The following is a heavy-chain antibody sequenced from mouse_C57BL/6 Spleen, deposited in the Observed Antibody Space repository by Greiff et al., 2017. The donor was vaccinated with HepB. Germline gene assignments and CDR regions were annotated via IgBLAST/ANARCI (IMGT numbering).Heavy chain of an antibody. J-gene: IGHJ2*01. V-gene: IGHV1-55*01. CDR1: GYTFTSYW. CDR2: IYPGSGST. CDR3: ARSWYLSDYYGSSYQD. D-gene: IGHD1-1*01. Sequence: QVQLQQPGAELVKPGASVKMSCKASGYTFTSYWITWVKQRPGQGLEWIGDIYPGSGSTNYNEKFKSKATLTVDTSSSTAYMQLSSLTSEDSAVYYCARSWYLSDYYGSSYQDWGQGTTLTVAS.